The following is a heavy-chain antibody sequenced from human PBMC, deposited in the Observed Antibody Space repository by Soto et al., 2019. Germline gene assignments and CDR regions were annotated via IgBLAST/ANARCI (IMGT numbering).Heavy chain of an antibody. CDR2: IRGNGDPP. J-gene: IGHJ4*02. Sequence: PWWCRMVAWAACIVTVWIYAMHVVRKDPGKGLEYVSGIRGNGDPPFYADSVKGRVIISRDNSKNTLFLQMSSLSADDTAVYYCVKSRGANNFDFFDWGQGALVTGSS. CDR3: VKSRGANNFDFFD. CDR1: IVTVWIYA. V-gene: IGHV3-64D*06. D-gene: IGHD3-3*01.